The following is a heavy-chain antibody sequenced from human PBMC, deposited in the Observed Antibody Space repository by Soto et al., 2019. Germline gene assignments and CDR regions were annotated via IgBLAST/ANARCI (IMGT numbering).Heavy chain of an antibody. CDR2: IDGRDGT. CDR1: GFTFRADT. V-gene: IGHV3-23*01. D-gene: IGHD2-21*02. J-gene: IGHJ4*02. Sequence: EVQLLESGGGLVQPGGSLRLSCAGSGFTFRADTMAWVRQAPGKGLEWVSGIDGRDGTYYADSVKGRFNISRDSSRNTLFLQMKSLRADDTAVYYCAKPGPVTARIRFDYWGQGALGTV. CDR3: AKPGPVTARIRFDY.